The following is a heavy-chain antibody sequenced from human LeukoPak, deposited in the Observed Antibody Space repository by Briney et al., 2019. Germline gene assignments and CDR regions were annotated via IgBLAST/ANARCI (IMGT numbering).Heavy chain of an antibody. CDR2: ISGSGGST. V-gene: IGHV3-23*01. CDR3: AKDRLDYCSGGSCYYLFDY. Sequence: GSLRLSCAAXGXXFSXXAMSWVRQAPGKGLEWVSAISGSGGSTYYADSVKGRFTISRDNFKNTLYLQMNSLRAEDTAVYYCAKDRLDYCSGGSCYYLFDYWGQGTLVTVSS. D-gene: IGHD2-15*01. CDR1: GXXFSXXA. J-gene: IGHJ4*02.